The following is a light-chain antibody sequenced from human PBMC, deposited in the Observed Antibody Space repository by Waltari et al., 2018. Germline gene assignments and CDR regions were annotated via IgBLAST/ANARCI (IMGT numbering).Light chain of an antibody. J-gene: IGKJ5*01. CDR3: QQFKTYPLT. CDR2: AAF. CDR1: HDISSY. Sequence: IQFTQSPSPLSASVGDRVTTTCRASHDISSYLAWYQQKPGKAPKLLMYAAFTLHSGVPSRFSGSGSGTDFTLTISSLQPEDFATYYCQQFKTYPLTFGQGTRLEIK. V-gene: IGKV1-9*01.